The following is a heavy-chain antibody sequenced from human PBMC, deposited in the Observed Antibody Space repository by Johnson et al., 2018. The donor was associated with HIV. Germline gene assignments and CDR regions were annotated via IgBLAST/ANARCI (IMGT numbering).Heavy chain of an antibody. J-gene: IGHJ3*02. V-gene: IGHV3-33*06. CDR2: MWYDGTKK. CDR3: AKCIWGSSLIDAFDI. CDR1: GFTFSSYG. D-gene: IGHD6-13*01. Sequence: QVQLVESGGGVVQPGRSLRLSCAASGFTFSSYGMHWVRQAPGTGLAWVAGMWYDGTKKNYAESVKGRFTISRDNSKNTLHLQMNSLRAEDTAVYSCAKCIWGSSLIDAFDIWGQGTMVTVSS.